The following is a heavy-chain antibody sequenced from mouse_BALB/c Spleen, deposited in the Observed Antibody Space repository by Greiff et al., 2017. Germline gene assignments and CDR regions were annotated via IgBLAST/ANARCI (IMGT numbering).Heavy chain of an antibody. CDR3: NACEDYGGGAYAKDY. V-gene: IGHV14-4*02. Sequence: EVKLVESGAEFVRSGASVKLSCTASGFNIKDYYMHWVKQRPEQGLEWIGWIDPENGDTEYAPKFQGEATMAADTSSNAAYLHPSGLTSEETAVCYCNACEDYGGGAYAKDYWGQGTTVSGS. CDR2: IDPENGDT. CDR1: GFNIKDYY. J-gene: IGHJ4*01. D-gene: IGHD2-4*01.